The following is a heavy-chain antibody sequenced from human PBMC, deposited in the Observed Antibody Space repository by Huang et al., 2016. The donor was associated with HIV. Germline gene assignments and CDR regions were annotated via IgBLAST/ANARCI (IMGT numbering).Heavy chain of an antibody. V-gene: IGHV1-69*10. CDR1: GGTVSSFS. Sequence: QVQLVQSGAEMKKSGSSVKVSCKASGGTVSSFSFTWVRPGPGHGLEWMGGMIPLQDKKDVAQKVRGRVTLTADEYKNTACMELSGLTSQDTAVYYCARGVGNSNRGFDIWGQGTLVTVS. J-gene: IGHJ4*02. CDR2: MIPLQDKK. D-gene: IGHD5-18*01. CDR3: ARGVGNSNRGFDI.